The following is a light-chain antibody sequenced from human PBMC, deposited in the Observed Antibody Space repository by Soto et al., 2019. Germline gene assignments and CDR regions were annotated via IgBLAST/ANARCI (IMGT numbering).Light chain of an antibody. Sequence: QSALTQPASVSGSPGQSITISCTGTSSDVGGYNYVSWYQQHPGKAPKRMIYEVKNRSSGVSNRFSGSKSDNTASLTISGLQAEDEADYYCSSYTTTNTYVFGTGTKLTVL. J-gene: IGLJ1*01. CDR1: SSDVGGYNY. CDR2: EVK. CDR3: SSYTTTNTYV. V-gene: IGLV2-14*01.